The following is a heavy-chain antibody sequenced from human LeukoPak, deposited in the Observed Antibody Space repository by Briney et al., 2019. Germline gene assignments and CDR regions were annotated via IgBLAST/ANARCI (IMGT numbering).Heavy chain of an antibody. D-gene: IGHD6-19*01. CDR3: ARAGTAVAVAY. V-gene: IGHV4-34*01. CDR2: IYYSGST. CDR1: GGSFSGYY. J-gene: IGHJ4*02. Sequence: SETLSLTCAVYGGSFSGYYWSWIRQPPGKGLEWIGSIYYSGSTYYNPSLKSRVTISVDTSKNQFSLKLSSVTAADTAVYYCARAGTAVAVAYWGQGTLVTVSS.